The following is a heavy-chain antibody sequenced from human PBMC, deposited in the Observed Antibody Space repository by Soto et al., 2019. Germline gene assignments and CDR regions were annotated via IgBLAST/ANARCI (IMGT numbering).Heavy chain of an antibody. CDR2: INAGNGNT. D-gene: IGHD3-3*01. V-gene: IGHV1-3*01. CDR3: ATVSIFGVAILDAFDI. J-gene: IGHJ3*02. CDR1: GYTFTSYA. Sequence: ASVKVSCKASGYTFTSYAMHWVRQAPGQRLEWMGWINAGNGNTKYSQKFQGRVTITRDTSASTAYMELSSLRSEDTAVYYCATVSIFGVAILDAFDIWGQGTMVTVSS.